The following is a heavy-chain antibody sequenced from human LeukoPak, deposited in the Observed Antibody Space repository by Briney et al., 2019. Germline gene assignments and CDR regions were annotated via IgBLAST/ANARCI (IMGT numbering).Heavy chain of an antibody. Sequence: SETLSPTCTVSGGSISSYYWSWIRQPPGKGLEWIGYIYYSGSTNYNPSLKSRVTISVDTSKNQFSLKLSSVTAADTAVYYCARDSGNYYSNAFDIWGQGTMVTVSS. D-gene: IGHD1-26*01. V-gene: IGHV4-59*01. CDR3: ARDSGNYYSNAFDI. CDR2: IYYSGST. CDR1: GGSISSYY. J-gene: IGHJ3*02.